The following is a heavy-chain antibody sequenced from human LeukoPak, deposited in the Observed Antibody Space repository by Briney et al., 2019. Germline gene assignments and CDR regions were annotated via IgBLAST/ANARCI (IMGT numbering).Heavy chain of an antibody. J-gene: IGHJ3*02. CDR2: VYYSGST. D-gene: IGHD5-18*01. CDR3: ARQKGYSYGADAFDI. V-gene: IGHV4-59*08. CDR1: DGSLSGHY. Sequence: SETLSLTCTVSDGSLSGHYWSWIRQPPGKGLESIGFVYYSGSTNYNPSLKGRVTISLDTSKNQFSLKLSSVTAADTAVYYCARQKGYSYGADAFDIWGQGTMVTVSS.